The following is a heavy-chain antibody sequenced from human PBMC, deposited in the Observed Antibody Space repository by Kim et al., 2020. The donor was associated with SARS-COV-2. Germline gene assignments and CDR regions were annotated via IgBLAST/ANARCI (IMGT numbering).Heavy chain of an antibody. D-gene: IGHD3-16*01. CDR1: GFSFSRYT. J-gene: IGHJ6*02. CDR2: ISSANSYI. V-gene: IGHV3-21*01. Sequence: GGSLRLSCVASGFSFSRYTMTWVRQAPGKALEWVSAISSANSYIDYAESVEGRFTVSRDNARDSLFLQMNSLGVEDTAVCFCVRAEGSVISWGISYYYALGVWGQGTTVTVSS. CDR3: VRAEGSVISWGISYYYALGV.